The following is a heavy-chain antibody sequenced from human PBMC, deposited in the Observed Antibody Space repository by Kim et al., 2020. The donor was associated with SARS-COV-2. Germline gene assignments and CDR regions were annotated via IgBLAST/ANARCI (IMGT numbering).Heavy chain of an antibody. J-gene: IGHJ6*02. CDR1: GFTFSSYG. D-gene: IGHD2-15*01. V-gene: IGHV3-30*18. CDR3: AKDQEGVAIYYYYYGMDV. Sequence: GGSLRLSCAASGFTFSSYGMHWVRQAPGKGLEWVAVISYDGSNKYYADSVKGRFTISRDNSKNTLYLQMNSLRAEDTAVYYCAKDQEGVAIYYYYYGMDVWGQGTTVTVSS. CDR2: ISYDGSNK.